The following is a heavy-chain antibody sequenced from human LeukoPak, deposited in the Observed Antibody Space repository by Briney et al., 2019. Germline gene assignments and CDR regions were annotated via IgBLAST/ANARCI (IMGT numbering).Heavy chain of an antibody. J-gene: IGHJ4*02. CDR2: ISSSGGST. D-gene: IGHD3-22*01. V-gene: IGHV3-23*01. CDR3: ARDRNYYDSSGYYYPGPFDY. CDR1: GFTFRSYG. Sequence: PGGSLRLSCAASGFTFRSYGMSWVRQAPGKGLEWVSAISSSGGSTDYADSVKGRFTISRDNSKNTLYLQMNSLRAEDTAVYYCARDRNYYDSSGYYYPGPFDYWGQGTLVTVSS.